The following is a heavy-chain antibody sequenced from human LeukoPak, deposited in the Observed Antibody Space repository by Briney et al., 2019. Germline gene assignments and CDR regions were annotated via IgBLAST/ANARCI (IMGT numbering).Heavy chain of an antibody. J-gene: IGHJ4*02. Sequence: PGGSLRLSCAAPGFTFSSSEMNWVRQAPGKGLEWVSYISSSGGTISYADSVKGRFTISRDNAKNSLYLQMNSLRAEDTAIYYCARSGQHLFDFWGQGTLVTVSS. CDR1: GFTFSSSE. CDR2: ISSSGGTI. CDR3: ARSGQHLFDF. D-gene: IGHD6-13*01. V-gene: IGHV3-48*03.